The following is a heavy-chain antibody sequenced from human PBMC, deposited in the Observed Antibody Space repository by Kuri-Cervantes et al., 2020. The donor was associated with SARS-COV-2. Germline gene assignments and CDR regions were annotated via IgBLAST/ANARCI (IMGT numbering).Heavy chain of an antibody. J-gene: IGHJ6*03. CDR1: GGSISSYY. CDR3: ARDGSDIVVVPAAIRVYYYMDV. Sequence: GSLRLSCTVSGGSISSYYWSWIRQPPGKGLEWIGSIYYSGSTYYNPSLKSRVTISVDTSKNQFSLKLSSVTAADTAVYYCARDGSDIVVVPAAIRVYYYMDVWGKGTTVTVSS. D-gene: IGHD2-2*01. V-gene: IGHV4-39*01. CDR2: IYYSGST.